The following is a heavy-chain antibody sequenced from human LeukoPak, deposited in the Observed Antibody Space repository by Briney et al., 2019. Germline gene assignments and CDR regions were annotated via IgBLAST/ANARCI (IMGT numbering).Heavy chain of an antibody. Sequence: PAETLSLTCNVSGGSISSTTYYWGWIRQPPGKGLEWIGSIFYSGSAYHNPSLKSRLAIPLDTSKNQFSLRLTSVTAADTGVYFCARIGHGANSHLKWYFDLWGRGTLVTVSS. V-gene: IGHV4-39*01. CDR1: GGSISSTTYY. CDR2: IFYSGSA. CDR3: ARIGHGANSHLKWYFDL. J-gene: IGHJ2*01. D-gene: IGHD4-23*01.